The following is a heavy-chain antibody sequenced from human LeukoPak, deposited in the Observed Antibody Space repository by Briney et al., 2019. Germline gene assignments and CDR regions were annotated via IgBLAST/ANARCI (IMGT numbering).Heavy chain of an antibody. Sequence: SETLSLTCAVSGGSISSYYWSWIRQPAGKGLEWIGRIYTSGSTNYNPSLKSRVTMSVDTSKNQFSLKLSSVTAADTAVYYCAREVPTYDFWSGYSISRFDYWGQGTLVTVSS. CDR2: IYTSGST. CDR3: AREVPTYDFWSGYSISRFDY. CDR1: GGSISSYY. D-gene: IGHD3-3*01. J-gene: IGHJ4*02. V-gene: IGHV4-4*07.